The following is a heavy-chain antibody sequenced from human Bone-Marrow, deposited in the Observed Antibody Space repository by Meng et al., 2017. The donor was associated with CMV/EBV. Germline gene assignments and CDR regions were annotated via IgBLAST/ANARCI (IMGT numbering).Heavy chain of an antibody. V-gene: IGHV3-30*02. CDR2: IRYDGSKE. CDR3: ARDRNIAALAPADGVDV. CDR1: GFTFSSFG. J-gene: IGHJ6*02. Sequence: GGSLRLSCAASGFTFSSFGIQWVRQAPGKGLEWVAFIRYDGSKEYYADSVRGRFTKSRDDSKSTVYLQMNSLRGDDTAVYYCARDRNIAALAPADGVDVWGQGTTVTVSS. D-gene: IGHD6-13*01.